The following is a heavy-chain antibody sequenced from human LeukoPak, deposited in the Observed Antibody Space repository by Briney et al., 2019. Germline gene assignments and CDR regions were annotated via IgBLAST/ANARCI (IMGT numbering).Heavy chain of an antibody. J-gene: IGHJ4*02. CDR1: GGSFSGYY. CDR3: ARGNGRGWFLRPTDY. V-gene: IGHV4-34*01. D-gene: IGHD6-19*01. Sequence: SETLSLTCAVYGGSFSGYYWSWIRQPPGKGLEWIGEINHSGSTNYNPSLKSRVTISVDTSKNQFSLKLSSVTAADTAVYDCARGNGRGWFLRPTDYWGQGTLVTVSS. CDR2: INHSGST.